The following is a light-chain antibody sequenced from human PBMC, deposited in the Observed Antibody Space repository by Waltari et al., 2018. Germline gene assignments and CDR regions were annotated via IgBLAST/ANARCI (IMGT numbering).Light chain of an antibody. CDR3: SAYTTSVTLV. CDR1: SRDVGAYDY. CDR2: VVS. Sequence: QSALIQPASVSGSPGQSITISCTGTSRDVGAYDYVSWYQQHPGKAPQLMIYVVSNPPSGISNRFSGSKSGNTASLGISGLQTEYEAEYYCSAYTTSVTLVFGTGTKVTVL. V-gene: IGLV2-14*03. J-gene: IGLJ1*01.